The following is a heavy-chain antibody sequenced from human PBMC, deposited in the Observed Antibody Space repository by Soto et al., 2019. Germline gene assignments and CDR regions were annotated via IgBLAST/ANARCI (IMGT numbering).Heavy chain of an antibody. Sequence: PGGSLRLSCAASGFTFSSYAMSWVRQAPGKGLEWVSAISGSGGSTYYADSVKGRFTISRDNSKNTLYLQMNSLRAEDTAVYYCAKDSEEYDFWSGYYSRWFDPWGQGTLVTVSS. V-gene: IGHV3-23*01. D-gene: IGHD3-3*01. CDR1: GFTFSSYA. J-gene: IGHJ5*02. CDR2: ISGSGGST. CDR3: AKDSEEYDFWSGYYSRWFDP.